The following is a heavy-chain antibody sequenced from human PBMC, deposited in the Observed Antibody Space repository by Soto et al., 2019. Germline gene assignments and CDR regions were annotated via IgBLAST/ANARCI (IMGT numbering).Heavy chain of an antibody. CDR2: ISGSGGST. Sequence: EVQLLESGGGLVQPGGSLRLSCAASGFTFSSYAMSWVRQAPGKGLEWVSAISGSGGSTYYADSVKGRFTISRDNSKNTLYLQLNSRRAEYTAVYYGATWSVTTWVDYLGQGTLGTVSS. CDR3: ATWSVTTWVDY. D-gene: IGHD4-4*01. J-gene: IGHJ4*02. CDR1: GFTFSSYA. V-gene: IGHV3-23*01.